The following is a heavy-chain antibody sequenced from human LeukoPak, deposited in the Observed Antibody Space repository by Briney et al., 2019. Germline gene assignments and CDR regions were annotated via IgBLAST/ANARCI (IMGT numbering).Heavy chain of an antibody. CDR2: IDPSDSYT. D-gene: IGHD6-6*01. Sequence: GESLKISCKGSGYSFTSYWTSWVRQMPGKGLEWMGRIDPSDSYTNYSPSFQGHVTISADKSISTAYLQWSSLKASDTAMYYCARRVSSSGWFDPWGQGTLVTVSS. CDR1: GYSFTSYW. J-gene: IGHJ5*02. CDR3: ARRVSSSGWFDP. V-gene: IGHV5-10-1*01.